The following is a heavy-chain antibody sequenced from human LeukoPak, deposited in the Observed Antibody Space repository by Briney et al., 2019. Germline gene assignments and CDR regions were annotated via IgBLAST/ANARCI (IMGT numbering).Heavy chain of an antibody. CDR1: GFKFSAYT. V-gene: IGHV3-21*06. CDR3: VRVGGLQFSSSSYLEY. D-gene: IGHD6-13*01. CDR2: ISTGLIPN. Sequence: PGGSLRLSCAGSGFKFSAYTIHWVRQAPGKGLEWVSSISTGLIPNYYADPVKGRFTASRDNGKSSVYLEMNSLRVEDTAVYYCVRVGGLQFSSSSYLEYWGQGALVTVSS. J-gene: IGHJ4*02.